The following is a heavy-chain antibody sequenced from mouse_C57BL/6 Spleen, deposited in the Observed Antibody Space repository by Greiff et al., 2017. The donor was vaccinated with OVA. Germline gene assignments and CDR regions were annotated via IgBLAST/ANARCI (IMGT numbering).Heavy chain of an antibody. D-gene: IGHD5-1*01. CDR1: GFSLTSYA. J-gene: IGHJ4*01. V-gene: IGHV2-9-1*01. Sequence: QVQLKDSGPGLVAPSQSLSITCTVSGFSLTSYAISWVRQPPGKGLEWLGVIWTGGGTNYNSALKSSPSISKDNSKSKVFLKMNSLKTDDTAGYYCARIEVPQYYARDYWGQGTTVTVSS. CDR2: IWTGGGT. CDR3: ARIEVPQYYARDY.